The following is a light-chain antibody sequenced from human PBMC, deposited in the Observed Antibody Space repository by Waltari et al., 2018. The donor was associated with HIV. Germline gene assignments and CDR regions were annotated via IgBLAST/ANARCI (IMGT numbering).Light chain of an antibody. CDR2: QIT. V-gene: IGLV2-14*03. J-gene: IGLJ3*02. CDR1: PSDFGPYNF. CDR3: STHTADDTLA. Sequence: QSALTQPASVSGSPGQSVTISCTGTPSDFGPYNFVSWYQQPPGNVPKVLIYQITSRPSGVPHRFSASRSGNTASLTISGLQAEDEAVYYCSTHTADDTLAFGGGTKLTVL.